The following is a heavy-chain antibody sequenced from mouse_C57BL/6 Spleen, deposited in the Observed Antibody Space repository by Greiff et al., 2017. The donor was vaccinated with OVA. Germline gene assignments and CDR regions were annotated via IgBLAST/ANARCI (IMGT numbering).Heavy chain of an antibody. CDR2: INPGSGGT. V-gene: IGHV1-54*01. J-gene: IGHJ4*01. Sequence: VQLQQSGAELVRPGTSVKVSCKASGYAFTNYLIEWVKQRPGQGLEWIGGINPGSGGTNYNEKVQGKATLTADKSTSTAYMQLSSLTSEDSAVYFCARRSGNYGAMDYWGQGTSVTVSS. CDR3: ARRSGNYGAMDY. D-gene: IGHD2-1*01. CDR1: GYAFTNYL.